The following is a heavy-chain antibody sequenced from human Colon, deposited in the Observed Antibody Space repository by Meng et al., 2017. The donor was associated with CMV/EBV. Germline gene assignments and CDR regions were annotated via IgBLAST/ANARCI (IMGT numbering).Heavy chain of an antibody. CDR1: GFIFSRYW. Sequence: EVQLVESGGGLVQPGGSLRLVGAASGFIFSRYWMHWVRQAPGKGPMWVSRIASDGSTRTYADSVKGRFTISRDNAKNMLYLQMNSLRAEDTAVYYCARDVAHCSGDCPWGQGTMVTVSS. D-gene: IGHD2-21*02. CDR2: IASDGSTR. V-gene: IGHV3-74*01. CDR3: ARDVAHCSGDCP. J-gene: IGHJ4*03.